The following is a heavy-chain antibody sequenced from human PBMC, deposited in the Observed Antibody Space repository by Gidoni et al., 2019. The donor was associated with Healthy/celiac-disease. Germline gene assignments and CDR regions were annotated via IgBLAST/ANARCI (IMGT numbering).Heavy chain of an antibody. CDR3: AKDSIAAAGTYFDL. CDR2: SSWKSGSI. J-gene: IGHJ2*01. D-gene: IGHD6-13*01. V-gene: IGHV3-9*01. Sequence: EVQLAGSGGGLVQPGRSLRLSCAASGSNFDDYAMHWVRQAPGKGLEWVSGSSWKSGSIGDVDSVKGRFTISRDNAKNSLYLQMNSLRAEDTALYYCAKDSIAAAGTYFDLWGRGTLVTVSS. CDR1: GSNFDDYA.